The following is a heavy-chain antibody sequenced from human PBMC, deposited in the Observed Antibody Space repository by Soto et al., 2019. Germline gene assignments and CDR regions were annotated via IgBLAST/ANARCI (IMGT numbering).Heavy chain of an antibody. V-gene: IGHV4-39*01. CDR3: ARQSREMTTVTTSYYYMDV. D-gene: IGHD4-17*01. Sequence: SETLSLTCTVSGGSISSSSYYWGWIRQPPGKGLEWIGSIYYSGSTYYNPSLKSRVTISVDTSKNQFSLKLSSVTAADTAVYYCARQSREMTTVTTSYYYMDVWGKGTTVTVSS. CDR2: IYYSGST. CDR1: GGSISSSSYY. J-gene: IGHJ6*03.